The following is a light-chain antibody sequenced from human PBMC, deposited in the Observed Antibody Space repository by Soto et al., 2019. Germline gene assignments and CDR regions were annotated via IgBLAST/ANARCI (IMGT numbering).Light chain of an antibody. Sequence: EIVMTQSPFTLSLSPGERATLSCRASQSVTNSYLAWYQKKPGQAPRLLLFGASTRAAGIPARFSGSGSGTELTLTISSLQSEDFAAYYCQQYNNWPPLTFGGGTKVDIK. CDR1: QSVTNSY. J-gene: IGKJ4*01. CDR2: GAS. V-gene: IGKV3-15*01. CDR3: QQYNNWPPLT.